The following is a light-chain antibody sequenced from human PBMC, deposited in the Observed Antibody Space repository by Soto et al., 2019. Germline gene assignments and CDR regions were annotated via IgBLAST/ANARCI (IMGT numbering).Light chain of an antibody. J-gene: IGKJ4*01. CDR3: QQYGSSPLT. V-gene: IGKV3-20*01. CDR1: QYVSTTF. CDR2: GTS. Sequence: IVLTQSPGTLSLSPGERATLSCRASQYVSTTFFAWYQQKPGQAPRLLIYGTSNRATGIPDRFIGSGSGTDFTLTISRPEPEDFAVYYCQQYGSSPLTFGGGTRMEIK.